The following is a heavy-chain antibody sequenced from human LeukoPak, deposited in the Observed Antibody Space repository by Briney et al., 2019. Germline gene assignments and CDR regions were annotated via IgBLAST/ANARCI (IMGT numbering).Heavy chain of an antibody. Sequence: GGSLRLSCAASGFTFRSYGIHWVRQAPGKGLEWVAFVRFDGSNIHYADSVKGRFTVSRDSSENTLYLQMNSLRAEDTAVYYCAKGGLYYDFWSGYLDAFDIWGQGTMVTVSS. CDR1: GFTFRSYG. CDR2: VRFDGSNI. D-gene: IGHD3-3*01. V-gene: IGHV3-30*02. J-gene: IGHJ3*02. CDR3: AKGGLYYDFWSGYLDAFDI.